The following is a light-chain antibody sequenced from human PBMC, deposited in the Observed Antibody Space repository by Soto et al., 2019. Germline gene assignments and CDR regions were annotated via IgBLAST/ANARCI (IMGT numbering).Light chain of an antibody. J-gene: IGLJ2*01. CDR1: TSDAGGYNY. Sequence: QSVLTQPPAASGSPGQSVTISCTGTTSDAGGYNYVSWYQQHPGKAPKLMMFEVSKRPSGVPDRFSGSKFGNTASLTVSGLQAEDEADYYCASYGGNNNVLFGGGTKLTVL. CDR2: EVS. CDR3: ASYGGNNNVL. V-gene: IGLV2-8*01.